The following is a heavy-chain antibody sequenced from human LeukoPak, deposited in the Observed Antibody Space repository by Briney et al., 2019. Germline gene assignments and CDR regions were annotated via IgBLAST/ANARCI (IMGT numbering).Heavy chain of an antibody. J-gene: IGHJ4*02. Sequence: PGGSLRLSCAASGFTFSSYGMHWVRQAPGKGLEWVAFIRYDGSNKYYADSVEGRFTISRDNSKNTLYLQMNSLRAEDTAVYYCANAPYDFWSGYLDYWGQGTLVTVSS. CDR2: IRYDGSNK. V-gene: IGHV3-30*02. D-gene: IGHD3-3*01. CDR1: GFTFSSYG. CDR3: ANAPYDFWSGYLDY.